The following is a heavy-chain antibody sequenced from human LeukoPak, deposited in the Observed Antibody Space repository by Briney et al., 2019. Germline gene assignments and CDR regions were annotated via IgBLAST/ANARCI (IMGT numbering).Heavy chain of an antibody. V-gene: IGHV4-61*02. CDR2: IYTSGST. J-gene: IGHJ4*02. D-gene: IGHD3-22*01. Sequence: SQTLSLTCTVSGGSISSGGYYWSWIRQPAGKGLEWIGRIYTSGSTNYNPSLKSRVTMSVDTSKNQFSLKLSSVTAADTAVYYCARGGRWLTHLDYWGQGTLVTVSS. CDR3: ARGGRWLTHLDY. CDR1: GGSISSGGYY.